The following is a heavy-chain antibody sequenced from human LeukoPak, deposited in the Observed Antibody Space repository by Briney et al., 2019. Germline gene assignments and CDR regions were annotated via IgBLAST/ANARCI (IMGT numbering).Heavy chain of an antibody. CDR2: ISGSGSGGST. V-gene: IGHV3-23*01. D-gene: IGHD5-24*01. J-gene: IGHJ4*02. CDR3: AKSGYNRFDY. Sequence: GGSLRLSCAASGFTFSSSAMSWVRQAPGKGLEWVSNISGSGSGGSTYYANSVKGRFTISRDNSKNTLYLQMNSLRAEDTAVYYCAKSGYNRFDYWGQGTLVTVSS. CDR1: GFTFSSSA.